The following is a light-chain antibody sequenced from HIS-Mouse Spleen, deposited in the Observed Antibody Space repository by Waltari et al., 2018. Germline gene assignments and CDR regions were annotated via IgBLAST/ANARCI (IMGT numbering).Light chain of an antibody. Sequence: SYELTQPPSVSRSPGQPASLTCPGAKLGDKYACWYQQKPGQSPVLVIYQDSKRPSGIPERFSGSNSGDTATLTISGTQAMDEADYYCQAWDSSTAVFGGGTKLTVL. V-gene: IGLV3-1*01. CDR1: KLGDKY. J-gene: IGLJ2*01. CDR3: QAWDSSTAV. CDR2: QDS.